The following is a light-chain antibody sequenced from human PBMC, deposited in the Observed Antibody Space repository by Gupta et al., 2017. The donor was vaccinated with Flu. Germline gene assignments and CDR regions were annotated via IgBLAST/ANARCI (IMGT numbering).Light chain of an antibody. CDR2: GAS. Sequence: ATLSVSPGERATLSCRARQSVSSNLAWYQQKPGQAPRLLIYGASTRATGIPARVSGSGSGTEFTLTISSLQSEDFAVYYCQQYNNWPPLTFGGGTKVEIK. V-gene: IGKV3-15*01. CDR3: QQYNNWPPLT. CDR1: QSVSSN. J-gene: IGKJ4*01.